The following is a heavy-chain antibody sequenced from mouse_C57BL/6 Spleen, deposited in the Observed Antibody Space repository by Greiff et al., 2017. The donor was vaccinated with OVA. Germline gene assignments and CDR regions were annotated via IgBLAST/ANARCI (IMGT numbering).Heavy chain of an antibody. CDR3: ARGYYGSSIAMDY. D-gene: IGHD1-1*01. J-gene: IGHJ4*01. Sequence: EVQLQESGPGMVKPSQSLSLTCTVTGYSITSGYDWHWIRHFPGNKLEWMGYISYSGSTNYNPSLKSRISITHDTSKNHFFLKLNSVTTEDTATYYCARGYYGSSIAMDYWGQGTSVTVSS. CDR2: ISYSGST. V-gene: IGHV3-1*01. CDR1: GYSITSGYD.